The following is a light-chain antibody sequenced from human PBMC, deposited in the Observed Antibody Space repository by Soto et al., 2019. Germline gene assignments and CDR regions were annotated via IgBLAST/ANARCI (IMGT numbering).Light chain of an antibody. J-gene: IGKJ1*01. V-gene: IGKV3-11*01. CDR3: QQRNEWPWT. CDR1: QSVSSH. CDR2: DTS. Sequence: EIVLTQSPATLSLSPGESATLSCRASQSVSSHLAWYQQKPGQAPRLLIYDTSNRATGIPARFSGSGSGTDFTLTISSLAPEDFAVYYCQQRNEWPWTFGQGTKVEIK.